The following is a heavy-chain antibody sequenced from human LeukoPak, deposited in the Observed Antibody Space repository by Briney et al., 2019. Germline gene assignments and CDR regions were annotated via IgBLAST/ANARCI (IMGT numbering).Heavy chain of an antibody. CDR1: GFTFSSYS. CDR2: ISSGSSYI. D-gene: IGHD6-19*01. Sequence: PGGSLRLSCAASGFTFSSYSMNWVRQAPGKGLEWVSSISSGSSYIYYADSVKGRFTISRDNAKNSLYLPMNSLRAEDTAVYYCARDAGYSSGWYGEWGQGTLVTVSS. J-gene: IGHJ4*02. CDR3: ARDAGYSSGWYGE. V-gene: IGHV3-21*01.